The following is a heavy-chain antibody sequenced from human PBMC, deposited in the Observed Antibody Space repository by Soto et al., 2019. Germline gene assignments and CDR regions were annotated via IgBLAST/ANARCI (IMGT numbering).Heavy chain of an antibody. Sequence: ASVKVCSNASGYTFTSYGISWVRQAHGQGLEWMGWISAYNGNTNYAQKLQGRVTMTTDTSTSTAYMELRSLRSDDTAVYYCARLSIPAAVGADWFGPWGQATLLTVPS. J-gene: IGHJ5*02. D-gene: IGHD6-13*01. CDR1: GYTFTSYG. CDR2: ISAYNGNT. CDR3: ARLSIPAAVGADWFGP. V-gene: IGHV1-18*01.